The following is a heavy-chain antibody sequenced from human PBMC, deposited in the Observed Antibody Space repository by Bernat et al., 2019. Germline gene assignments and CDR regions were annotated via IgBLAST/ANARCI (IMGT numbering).Heavy chain of an antibody. Sequence: EVQPLESGGGLVQPGGSLRLSCAVSGFTVSSNYMAWVRQAPGKGLEWVSTMYSGGSTYYADSVKGRFTISRENYKNTFYLQMKSLRAEDTAVYYCARVVNGYKYFDYWGQGTLVTVS. CDR2: MYSGGST. J-gene: IGHJ4*02. V-gene: IGHV3-66*02. D-gene: IGHD5-24*01. CDR3: ARVVNGYKYFDY. CDR1: GFTVSSNY.